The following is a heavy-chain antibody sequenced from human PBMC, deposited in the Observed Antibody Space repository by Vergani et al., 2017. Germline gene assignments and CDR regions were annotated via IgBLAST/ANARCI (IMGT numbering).Heavy chain of an antibody. CDR1: GYTFTSYA. V-gene: IGHV1-3*04. CDR2: INTGNGNT. Sequence: QVQLVQSGSELKKPGASVKVSCKASGYTFTSYAMHWVRQAPGQRLEWMGWINTGNGNTKYSQKFQGRVTITRDTSASTAYMELSSLRSEDTAVYYCARDLKVRGAPATPGYWGQGTLVTVSS. CDR3: ARDLKVRGAPATPGY. J-gene: IGHJ4*02. D-gene: IGHD3-10*01.